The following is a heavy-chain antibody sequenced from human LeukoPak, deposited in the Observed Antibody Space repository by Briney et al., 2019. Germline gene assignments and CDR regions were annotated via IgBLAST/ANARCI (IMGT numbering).Heavy chain of an antibody. CDR3: ARAGVAVAYFYYFDY. Sequence: SLRLSCAASGFTFSSYVMHWVRQAPGKGLEWVAIIWLDGSNRYYADSVKGRFTISRDDAKNTLYLQMNSLRAEDTAVYYCARAGVAVAYFYYFDYWGQGSLVTVSS. J-gene: IGHJ4*02. CDR2: IWLDGSNR. D-gene: IGHD6-19*01. V-gene: IGHV3-33*01. CDR1: GFTFSSYV.